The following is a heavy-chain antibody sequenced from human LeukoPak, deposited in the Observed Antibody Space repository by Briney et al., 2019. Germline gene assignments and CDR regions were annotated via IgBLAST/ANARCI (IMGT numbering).Heavy chain of an antibody. CDR1: GGSISSYY. V-gene: IGHV4-59*01. CDR2: IYYSGST. CDR3: ARDRRPPAASYFDY. Sequence: SETLSLTCTVSGGSISSYYWSGIRQPPGKGLEWIGYIYYSGSTNYNPSLKSRVTISVDTSKNQFSLKLSSVTAADTAVYYCARDRRPPAASYFDYWGQGTLVTVSS. J-gene: IGHJ4*02. D-gene: IGHD2-2*01.